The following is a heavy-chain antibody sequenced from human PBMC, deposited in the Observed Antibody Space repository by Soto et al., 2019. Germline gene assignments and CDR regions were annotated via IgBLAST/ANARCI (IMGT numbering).Heavy chain of an antibody. CDR2: IYWDDDK. V-gene: IGHV2-5*02. CDR1: GFSLSTTGVG. Sequence: QITLKESGPTLVRPTQTLTLTCTFSGFSLSTTGVGVGWIRQPPGKALEWLALIYWDDDKCYSPSLKSRLTITKDTSKNEVILTMTNMDPVDTATYYCAQRLLDYGLVRERANYFEPWGQGTLVTVSS. J-gene: IGHJ5*02. D-gene: IGHD3-10*01. CDR3: AQRLLDYGLVRERANYFEP.